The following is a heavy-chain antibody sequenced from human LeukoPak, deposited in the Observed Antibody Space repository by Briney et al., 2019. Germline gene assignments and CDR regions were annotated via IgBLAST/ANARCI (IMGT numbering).Heavy chain of an antibody. J-gene: IGHJ4*02. CDR2: IWYDGSNK. Sequence: GRSLRLSCAASGFTFSSYGMHWVRQAPGKGLEWVAVIWYDGSNKYYADSVKGLFTISRDNSKNTLYLQMNSLRAEDTAVYYCAKDSSSSSSYFDYWGQGTLVTVSS. V-gene: IGHV3-33*06. CDR1: GFTFSSYG. D-gene: IGHD6-6*01. CDR3: AKDSSSSSSYFDY.